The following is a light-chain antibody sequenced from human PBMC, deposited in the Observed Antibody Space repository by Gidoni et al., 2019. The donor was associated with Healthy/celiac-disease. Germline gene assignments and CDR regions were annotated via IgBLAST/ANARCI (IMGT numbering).Light chain of an antibody. V-gene: IGKV3-20*01. CDR2: GAS. CDR1: QSVSSSY. J-gene: IGKJ1*01. CDR3: QQYGSSPGT. Sequence: DIALTQSPGTLSLSPGERATLSCRASQSVSSSYLAWYQQKPGQAPRLLIYGASSRATGIPDRVIGSGSGTDFTLTISRLEPEDFAVYYCQQYGSSPGTFGQGTKVEIK.